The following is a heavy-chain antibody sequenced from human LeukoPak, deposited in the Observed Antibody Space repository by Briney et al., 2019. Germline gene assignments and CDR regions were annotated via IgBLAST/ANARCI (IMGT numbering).Heavy chain of an antibody. CDR3: AKDRILTGYYPLYYFDY. J-gene: IGHJ4*02. CDR2: ISGGGSST. Sequence: GGSLRLSWAASGFTFSSYAMSWVRQAPGKGPEWVSGISGGGSSTYYADSVKGRFTISRDNSKNTLSLQMDSLRAEDTAIYYCAKDRILTGYYPLYYFDYWGQGTLVTVSS. CDR1: GFTFSSYA. D-gene: IGHD3-9*01. V-gene: IGHV3-23*01.